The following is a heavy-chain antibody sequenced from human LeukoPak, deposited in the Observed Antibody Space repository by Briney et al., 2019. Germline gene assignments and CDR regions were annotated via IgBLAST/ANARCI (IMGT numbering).Heavy chain of an antibody. D-gene: IGHD3-3*01. CDR3: ARVQLRFYYMDV. V-gene: IGHV4-59*12. J-gene: IGHJ6*03. Sequence: LETLSLTCTVSGGSNYWSWIRQPPGKGLEWIGYIHYSGSTSYNPSLKSRVTMSVDTSRNQFSLKLSSVTAADTAVYYCARVQLRFYYMDVWGKGTTVTVSS. CDR1: GGSNY. CDR2: IHYSGST.